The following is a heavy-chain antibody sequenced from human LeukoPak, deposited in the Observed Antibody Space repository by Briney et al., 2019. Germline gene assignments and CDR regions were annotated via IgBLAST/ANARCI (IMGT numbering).Heavy chain of an antibody. CDR2: INAGNGNT. J-gene: IGHJ4*02. V-gene: IGHV1-3*01. D-gene: IGHD1-1*01. CDR3: ARDSSFLLERRSTFDY. Sequence: ASVTVSCTASGYTFTSYAMHWVRQAPGQRLEWMGWINAGNGNTKYSQKFQGRVTITRDTSASTAYMELSSLRSEDTAVYYCARDSSFLLERRSTFDYWGQGTLVTVSS. CDR1: GYTFTSYA.